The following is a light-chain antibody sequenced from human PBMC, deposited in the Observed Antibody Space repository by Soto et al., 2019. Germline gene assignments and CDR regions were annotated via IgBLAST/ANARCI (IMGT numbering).Light chain of an antibody. J-gene: IGLJ1*01. Sequence: QSALTQPASMSGSPGQSITISCTGTSSDVGAYNYVSWYQQHPGKAPKLMIYDVSNRPSGVSNRFSGSKSGNTASLTISGLQAEDEADYYCSSYASSCTLYVFGTGTKVTVL. CDR3: SSYASSCTLYV. V-gene: IGLV2-14*01. CDR2: DVS. CDR1: SSDVGAYNY.